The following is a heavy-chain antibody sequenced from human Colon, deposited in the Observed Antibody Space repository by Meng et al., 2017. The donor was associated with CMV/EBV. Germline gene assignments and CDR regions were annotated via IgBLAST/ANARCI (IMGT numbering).Heavy chain of an antibody. CDR2: IIPSFGGA. CDR1: RGTLSNYA. CDR3: VKGGYEYLGYCGGPTCYTYLAN. D-gene: IGHD2-21*01. J-gene: IGHJ4*02. Sequence: QVDLVEAGAEVKKPGSAGKGSCKASRGTLSNYAISWGRQAPGQGPEWMGGIIPSFGGANYAPKFQGRVTITADESTNTAYMELSSLTSEDTAVFYCVKGGYEYLGYCGGPTCYTYLANWGQGTLVTVSS. V-gene: IGHV1-69*12.